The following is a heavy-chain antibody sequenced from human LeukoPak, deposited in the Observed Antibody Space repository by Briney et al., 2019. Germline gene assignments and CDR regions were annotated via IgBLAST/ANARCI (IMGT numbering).Heavy chain of an antibody. V-gene: IGHV3-74*01. J-gene: IGHJ4*02. CDR1: GFTFSSYW. Sequence: PGGSLRLSCAASGFTFSSYWMHWVRQAPGKGLVWVSRINSDGSSTSYADSVKGRLTISRDNAKNTLYLQMNSLRAEDTAVYYCARTFRQWLVGGIDYWGQGTLVTVSS. CDR2: INSDGSST. CDR3: ARTFRQWLVGGIDY. D-gene: IGHD6-19*01.